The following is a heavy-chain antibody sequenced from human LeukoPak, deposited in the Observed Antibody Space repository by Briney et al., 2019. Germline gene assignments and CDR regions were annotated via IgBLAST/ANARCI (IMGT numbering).Heavy chain of an antibody. V-gene: IGHV3-30-3*01. J-gene: IGHJ4*02. Sequence: PGRSLRLSCAASGFTFSSYAMHWVRQAPGKGLEWVAVISYDGSNKYYADSVKGRFTISRDKSKNTLYLQMNSLRAEDTAVYYCASARPMFVYGSGSGDYWGQGTLVTVSS. D-gene: IGHD3-10*01. CDR2: ISYDGSNK. CDR1: GFTFSSYA. CDR3: ASARPMFVYGSGSGDY.